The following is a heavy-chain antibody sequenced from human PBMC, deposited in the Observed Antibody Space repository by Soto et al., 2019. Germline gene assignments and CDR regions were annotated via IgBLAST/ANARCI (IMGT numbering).Heavy chain of an antibody. CDR3: ARGQAFDI. Sequence: SQTLSLTCAISVDIVSSNSAAWSCIRQSPSRGLEWLGRTYYRSKWYNDYAVSVKSRITINPGTSKNQFSLQLNSVTPEDTAVYYCARGQAFDIWGQGTMVTVSS. V-gene: IGHV6-1*01. CDR1: VDIVSSNSAA. J-gene: IGHJ3*02. CDR2: TYYRSKWYN.